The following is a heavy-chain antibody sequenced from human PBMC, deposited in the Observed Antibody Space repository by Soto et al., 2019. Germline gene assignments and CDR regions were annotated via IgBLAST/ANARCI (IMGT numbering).Heavy chain of an antibody. V-gene: IGHV5-51*01. Sequence: GESLKISCKGSGYSFTSYWIGWVRQMPGKGLEWMGIIYPGDSDTRYSPSFQGQVTISADKSISTAYLQWSSLKASDTAMYYCARGRGFSSSPDDAFDIWGQETMFTV. CDR1: GYSFTSYW. CDR3: ARGRGFSSSPDDAFDI. D-gene: IGHD6-13*01. CDR2: IYPGDSDT. J-gene: IGHJ3*02.